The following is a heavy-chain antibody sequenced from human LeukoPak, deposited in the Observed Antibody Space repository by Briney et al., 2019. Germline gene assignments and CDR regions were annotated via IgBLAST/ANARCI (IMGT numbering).Heavy chain of an antibody. J-gene: IGHJ4*02. CDR1: GFTFSSYA. Sequence: GGSLRLSCAASGFTFSSYAMRWVRQAPGKGLEWVTFIRYDGSNKYYADSVKGRFTISRDNSKNTLYLQMNSLRAEDTAVYYCARSITTRPDEFYYWGQGTLVTVSS. V-gene: IGHV3-30*02. D-gene: IGHD6-6*01. CDR2: IRYDGSNK. CDR3: ARSITTRPDEFYY.